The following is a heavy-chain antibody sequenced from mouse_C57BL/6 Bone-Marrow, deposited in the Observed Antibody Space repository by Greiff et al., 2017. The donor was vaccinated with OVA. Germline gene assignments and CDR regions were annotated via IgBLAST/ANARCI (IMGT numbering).Heavy chain of an antibody. Sequence: QVQLQQPGAELVRPGTSVKLSCKASGYTFTSYWMHWVKQRPGQGLEWIGVIDPSDSYTNYNQKFKGKATLTVDTSSSTADMQLSSLTSEDSAVYYCARSGEDAMDYWGQGTSVTVSS. CDR1: GYTFTSYW. D-gene: IGHD3-1*01. J-gene: IGHJ4*01. CDR3: ARSGEDAMDY. CDR2: IDPSDSYT. V-gene: IGHV1-59*01.